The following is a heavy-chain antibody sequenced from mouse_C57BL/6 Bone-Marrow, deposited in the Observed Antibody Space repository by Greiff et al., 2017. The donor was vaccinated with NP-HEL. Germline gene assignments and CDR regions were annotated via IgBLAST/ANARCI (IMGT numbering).Heavy chain of an antibody. V-gene: IGHV5-17*01. CDR1: GFTFSDYG. CDR3: ARTLFYYGSSPDV. Sequence: EVKLMESGGGLVKPGGSLKLSCAASGFTFSDYGMHWVRQAPEKGLEWVAYISSGSSTIYYADTVKGRFTISRDNAKNTLFLQMTSLRSEDTAMYYCARTLFYYGSSPDVWGTGTTVTVSS. D-gene: IGHD1-1*01. CDR2: ISSGSSTI. J-gene: IGHJ1*03.